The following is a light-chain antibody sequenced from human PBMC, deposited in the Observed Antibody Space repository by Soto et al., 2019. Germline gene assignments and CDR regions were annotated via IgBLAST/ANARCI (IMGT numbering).Light chain of an antibody. V-gene: IGKV1-5*03. Sequence: DIQMTQSPSTLSASVGDRVTITCRASRNINKWLAWYQQKPGKAPNLLIYKTSSLESGVPSRFSGGGSRTEYTLTISSLQPDDFATYYCQQYNTWYTFGQGTRLELK. CDR2: KTS. J-gene: IGKJ2*01. CDR1: RNINKW. CDR3: QQYNTWYT.